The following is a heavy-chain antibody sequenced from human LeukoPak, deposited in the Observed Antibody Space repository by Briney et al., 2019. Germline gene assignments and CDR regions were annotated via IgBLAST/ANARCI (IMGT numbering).Heavy chain of an antibody. V-gene: IGHV3-30*18. CDR2: ITYDGSNK. J-gene: IGHJ4*02. D-gene: IGHD3-10*01. Sequence: PGGSLRSSCAALGFTFSSYGMHGVRQAPGKGLRGWAVITYDGSNKYYADSVKGRFTISRDNSKNTLYLQMNSLRAEDTAVYYCAKDAWFGKGAFGYWGQGTLVTVSS. CDR1: GFTFSSYG. CDR3: AKDAWFGKGAFGY.